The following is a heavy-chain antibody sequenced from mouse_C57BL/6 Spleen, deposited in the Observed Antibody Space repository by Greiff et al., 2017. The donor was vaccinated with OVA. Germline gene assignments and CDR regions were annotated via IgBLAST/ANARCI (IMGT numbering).Heavy chain of an antibody. J-gene: IGHJ2*01. CDR3: ARRPIVTTGGFDY. CDR2: INPNNGGT. CDR1: GYTFTDYN. V-gene: IGHV1-22*01. Sequence: EVQVVESGPELVKPGASVKMSCKASGYTFTDYNMHWVKQSHGKSLEWIGYINPNNGGTSYNQKFKGKATLTVNKSSSTAYMELRSLTSEDSAVYYCARRPIVTTGGFDYWGQGTTLTVSS. D-gene: IGHD2-5*01.